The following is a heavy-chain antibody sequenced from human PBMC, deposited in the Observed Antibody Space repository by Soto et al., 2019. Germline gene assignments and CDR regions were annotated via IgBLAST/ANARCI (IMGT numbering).Heavy chain of an antibody. CDR2: IYYSGST. Sequence: SETLSLTCTVSGGSISNYYWNWIRQSPGKGLEWIGYIYYSGSTHYNPSLQNRVTISIDTSKNQFSLKLSSVTAADTAVYYCARDCASGSYYHWFAPWGQGTLVTVSS. CDR1: GGSISNYY. J-gene: IGHJ5*02. V-gene: IGHV4-59*01. D-gene: IGHD3-10*01. CDR3: ARDCASGSYYHWFAP.